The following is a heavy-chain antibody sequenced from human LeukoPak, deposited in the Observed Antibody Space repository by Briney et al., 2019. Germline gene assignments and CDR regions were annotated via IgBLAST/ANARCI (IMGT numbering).Heavy chain of an antibody. J-gene: IGHJ4*02. CDR1: GDTFTTYY. D-gene: IGHD2-2*01. CDR2: INPSGDST. V-gene: IGHV1-46*01. CDR3: AIAALRYCSSSSCYKGFLDY. Sequence: GASVKVSCKASGDTFTTYYIHWVRQAPGQGLEWMGIINPSGDSTSYAQKFQGRVTMTRDTSTSTVSMELSSLRSEDTAVYYCAIAALRYCSSSSCYKGFLDYWGQGTLVTVSS.